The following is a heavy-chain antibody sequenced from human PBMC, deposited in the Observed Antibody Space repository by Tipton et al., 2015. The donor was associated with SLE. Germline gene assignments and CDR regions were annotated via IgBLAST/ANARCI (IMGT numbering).Heavy chain of an antibody. V-gene: IGHV3-23*01. Sequence: GSLRLSCAASQITFSSYAMTWVRQAPGKGLEWVSSISGSGSSTYYADSAKGRFTISRDNTKNTLYLQINSLRAEDTAVYYCARPVGFSGYDYGLNFWGQGTLVTVSS. CDR1: QITFSSYA. CDR2: ISGSGSST. D-gene: IGHD5-12*01. J-gene: IGHJ4*02. CDR3: ARPVGFSGYDYGLNF.